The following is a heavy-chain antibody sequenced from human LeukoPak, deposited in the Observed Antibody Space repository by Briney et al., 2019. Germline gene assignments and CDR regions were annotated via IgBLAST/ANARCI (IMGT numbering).Heavy chain of an antibody. CDR1: GGTFSSYA. CDR3: ARGGGTYYYDSSGETLDY. V-gene: IGHV1-69*13. D-gene: IGHD3-22*01. Sequence: ASVKVSCKASGGTFSSYAISWVRQAPGQGLEWMGGIIPIFGTASYAQKFQGRVTITADESTSTAYMELSSLRSEDTAVYYCARGGGTYYYDSSGETLDYWGQGTLVTVSS. CDR2: IIPIFGTA. J-gene: IGHJ4*02.